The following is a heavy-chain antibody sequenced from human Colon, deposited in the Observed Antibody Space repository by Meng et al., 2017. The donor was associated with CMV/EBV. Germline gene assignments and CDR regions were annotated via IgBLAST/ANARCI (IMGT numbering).Heavy chain of an antibody. J-gene: IGHJ4*02. V-gene: IGHV4-34*01. D-gene: IGHD6-13*01. CDR1: VGCFSGYY. Sequence: GLLQQWPAGLFEPSETLSLPCAVYVGCFSGYYWSWIPQPPWKGLEWIGEINHSGSTNYNPSLKSRVTISVDTSKNQFSLKLSSVTAAVTAVYYCASILFAAAAGGWGGYWGQGTLVTVSS. CDR2: INHSGST. CDR3: ASILFAAAAGGWGGY.